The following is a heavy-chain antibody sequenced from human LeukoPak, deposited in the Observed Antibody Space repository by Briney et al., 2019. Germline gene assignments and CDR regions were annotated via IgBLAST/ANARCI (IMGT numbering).Heavy chain of an antibody. D-gene: IGHD3-10*01. V-gene: IGHV3-23*01. CDR3: VQSSGTYFQLAV. CDR2: ISGSGGST. J-gene: IGHJ4*02. Sequence: GGSLRLSCAASGFTFSSYGMRWVRQAPGKGLEWVAGISGSGGSTYYADSVKGRFTISRDNSKNTPYLQMNSLRAEDTAVYYCVQSSGTYFQLAVWGQGTLVTVSS. CDR1: GFTFSSYG.